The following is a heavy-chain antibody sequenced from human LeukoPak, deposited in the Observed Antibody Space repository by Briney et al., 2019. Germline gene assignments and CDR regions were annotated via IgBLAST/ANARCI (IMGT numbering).Heavy chain of an antibody. CDR1: GFTFSSYA. D-gene: IGHD6-6*01. J-gene: IGHJ4*02. CDR3: AKGPLGIAARPPFV. Sequence: SGGSLRLSCAASGFTFSSYAMSWVRQAPGKGLEWVSAISGSGGSTYYADSVKGRFTISRDNSKNTLYLQMTSLRAEDTAVYYCAKGPLGIAARPPFVWGQGTLVTVSS. V-gene: IGHV3-23*01. CDR2: ISGSGGST.